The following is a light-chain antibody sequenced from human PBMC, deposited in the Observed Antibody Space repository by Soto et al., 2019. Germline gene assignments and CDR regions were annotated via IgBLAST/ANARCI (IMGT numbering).Light chain of an antibody. CDR2: KAS. CDR3: QQYNTYPHT. V-gene: IGKV1-5*03. Sequence: DIQLTQSPSTLSPSVGDRVTITCRASQSISSWLAWYQQKPGKAPKLLVYKASSLQSGVPSRFSGSGSGTESTLTISSLQPDDFATYYCQQYNTYPHTFGQGTKLEI. CDR1: QSISSW. J-gene: IGKJ2*01.